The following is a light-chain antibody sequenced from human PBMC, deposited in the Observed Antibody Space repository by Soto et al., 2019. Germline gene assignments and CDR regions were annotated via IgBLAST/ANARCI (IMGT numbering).Light chain of an antibody. V-gene: IGKV1-39*01. J-gene: IGKJ1*01. CDR1: QTIMTY. CDR2: AAS. Sequence: DIKMTQSLSSLSASVEDEVTITCRASQTIMTYLNWYQLKPGKPPRLLIYAASSLQSGVPSRFSGSGSGTDFTLTISSLQPEDFATYSCQQSYNSPQTFGRGAKVDIK. CDR3: QQSYNSPQT.